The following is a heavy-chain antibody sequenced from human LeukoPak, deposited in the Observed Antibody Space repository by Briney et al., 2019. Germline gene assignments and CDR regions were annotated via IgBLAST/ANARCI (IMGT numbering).Heavy chain of an antibody. CDR2: ISYSGST. CDR1: RGSISTHY. V-gene: IGHV4-59*08. Sequence: SETLSLTCSVSRGSISTHYWSWIRQPPGRGLEWIGYISYSGSTNYNPSLKSRVTISVDTSKSQFSLKLSSMTAADTAVYYCARLSCAGVSCFEYWGQGALVTVSS. J-gene: IGHJ4*02. D-gene: IGHD2-21*01. CDR3: ARLSCAGVSCFEY.